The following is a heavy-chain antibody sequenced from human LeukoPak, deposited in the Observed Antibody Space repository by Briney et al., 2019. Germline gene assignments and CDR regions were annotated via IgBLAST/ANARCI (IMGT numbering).Heavy chain of an antibody. Sequence: GRSLRLSCAASGFTFSSYSMNWVRQAPGKGLEWVSSISSSSSYIYYADSVKGRFTISRDNAKNSLYLQMNSLRAEDTAVYYCARGSGFGEFDYWGQGTLVTVSS. CDR2: ISSSSSYI. J-gene: IGHJ4*02. CDR3: ARGSGFGEFDY. D-gene: IGHD3-10*01. CDR1: GFTFSSYS. V-gene: IGHV3-21*01.